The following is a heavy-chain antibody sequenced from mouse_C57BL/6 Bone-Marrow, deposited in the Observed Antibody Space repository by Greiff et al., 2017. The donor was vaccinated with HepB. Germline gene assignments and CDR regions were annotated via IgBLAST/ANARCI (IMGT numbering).Heavy chain of an antibody. J-gene: IGHJ2*01. CDR3: ARSWGDY. V-gene: IGHV1-42*01. CDR1: GYSFTGYY. CDR2: INPSTGGT. Sequence: VQLKESGPELVKPGASVKISCKASGYSFTGYYMNWVKQSPEKSLEWIGEINPSTGGTTYNQKFKAKATLTVDKSSSTAYMQLKSLTSEDSAVYYCARSWGDYWGQGTTLTVSS.